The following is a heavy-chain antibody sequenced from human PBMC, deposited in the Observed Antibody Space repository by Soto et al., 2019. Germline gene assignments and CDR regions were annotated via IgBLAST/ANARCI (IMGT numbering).Heavy chain of an antibody. CDR1: AFTFSSYG. J-gene: IGHJ4*02. CDR3: AKDTLHYYDSSGYLPHDY. D-gene: IGHD3-22*01. V-gene: IGHV3-30*18. Sequence: PGGSLRLSCAPSAFTFSSYGMHWVRQAPGKGLEWVAVISYDGSNKYYADSVKGRFTISRDNSKNTLYLQMNSLRAEDTAVYYCAKDTLHYYDSSGYLPHDYWGQGTLVTVSS. CDR2: ISYDGSNK.